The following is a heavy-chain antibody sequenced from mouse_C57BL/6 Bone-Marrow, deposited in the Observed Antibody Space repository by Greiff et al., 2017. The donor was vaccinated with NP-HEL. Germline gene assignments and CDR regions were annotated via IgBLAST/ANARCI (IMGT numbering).Heavy chain of an antibody. CDR3: ARDGYYGD. Sequence: EVKLVESGGDLVKPGGSLKLSCAASGFTFSSYGMSWVRQTPDQRLEWVATISSGGSYTYYPDSVKGRFTISRDNAKNTLYLQMSSLKSEDTAMYYCARDGYYGDWGQGTTLTVSS. CDR1: GFTFSSYG. J-gene: IGHJ2*01. V-gene: IGHV5-6*01. D-gene: IGHD2-3*01. CDR2: ISSGGSYT.